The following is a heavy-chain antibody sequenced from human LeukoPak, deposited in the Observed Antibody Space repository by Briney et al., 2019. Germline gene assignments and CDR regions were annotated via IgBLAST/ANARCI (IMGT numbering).Heavy chain of an antibody. V-gene: IGHV3-9*01. CDR2: ISWNSGSI. J-gene: IGHJ4*02. Sequence: GRSLRLSYAACGFTFCDYAMHWLRQAPGRGLEWVSGISWNSGSIDYAVSVKGRFTISIDNVKNALYLQLNSLRAEDTALYYCAAFGPSETSQPIRYCGQGNLLTVSS. CDR1: GFTFCDYA. CDR3: AAFGPSETSQPIRY. D-gene: IGHD3-10*01.